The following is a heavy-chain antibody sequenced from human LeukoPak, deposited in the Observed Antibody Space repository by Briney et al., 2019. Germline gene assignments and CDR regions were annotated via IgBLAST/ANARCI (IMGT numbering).Heavy chain of an antibody. CDR1: GVSISSGDYE. Sequence: SQTLSLTCTVSGVSISSGDYEWGWIRQPGGKGLEWIAYMYSSGSTYYHPSLKSRITMSADRTKNARSLKLSSVTAADTAVYYCARPYYYDSRIDPWGQGILVTVSS. V-gene: IGHV4-30-4*01. D-gene: IGHD3-22*01. CDR3: ARPYYYDSRIDP. CDR2: MYSSGST. J-gene: IGHJ5*02.